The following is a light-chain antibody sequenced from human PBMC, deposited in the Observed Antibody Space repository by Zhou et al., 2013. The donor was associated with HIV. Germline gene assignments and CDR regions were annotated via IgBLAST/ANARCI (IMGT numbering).Light chain of an antibody. Sequence: EIQMTQSPSTLSASVGDRVTITCRASQSISSWLAWYQQKPGKAPKLLIYKASSLESGVPSSFSGSGSGTEFTLSISNLQPDDSATYYCQHYKSYPGTFGQGTKVEI. CDR2: KAS. CDR3: QHYKSYPGT. V-gene: IGKV1-5*03. J-gene: IGKJ1*01. CDR1: QSISSW.